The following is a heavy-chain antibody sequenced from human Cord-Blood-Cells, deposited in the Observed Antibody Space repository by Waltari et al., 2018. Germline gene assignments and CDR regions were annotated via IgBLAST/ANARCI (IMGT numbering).Heavy chain of an antibody. CDR2: INHSGST. CDR1: GGSFSGYS. J-gene: IGHJ4*02. CDR3: ARVRHGFYFDY. Sequence: QVQLQQWGAGLLKPSETLSLTCAVYGGSFSGYSWSWIRQPPGKGLEWIGEINHSGSTNYNPSLKSRVTISVDTSKNQFSLKLSSVTAADTAVYYCARVRHGFYFDYWGQGTLVTVSS. V-gene: IGHV4-34*01.